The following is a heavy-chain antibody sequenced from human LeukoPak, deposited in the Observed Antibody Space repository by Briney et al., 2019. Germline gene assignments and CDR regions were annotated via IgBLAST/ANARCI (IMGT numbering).Heavy chain of an antibody. V-gene: IGHV1-8*01. J-gene: IGHJ4*02. CDR1: GYTFTSYD. CDR2: MNPNSGNT. D-gene: IGHD6-13*01. Sequence: ASVKVSCKASGYTFTSYDINWVRQATGQGLEWMGWMNPNSGNTGYAQKFQGRATMTRNTSISTAYMELSSLRSEDTAVYYCARMKRLLGEPRIIAASDYWGQGTLVTVSS. CDR3: ARMKRLLGEPRIIAASDY.